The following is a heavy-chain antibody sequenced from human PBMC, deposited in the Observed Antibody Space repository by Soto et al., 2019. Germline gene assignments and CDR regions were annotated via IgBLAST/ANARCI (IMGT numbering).Heavy chain of an antibody. V-gene: IGHV1-18*01. J-gene: IGHJ6*02. CDR1: GYTFTSYG. CDR2: ISAYNGNS. D-gene: IGHD2-2*01. CDR3: ARIADCSTTSCSFPSRFHIRGYYYYYGLDV. Sequence: ASVKVSCKASGYTFTSYGISWVRQAPGQGREWVGWISAYNGNSNYAQKYHGRVTMTTDTSTNTAYMEMSSLRSDDTAVYYCARIADCSTTSCSFPSRFHIRGYYYYYGLDVWGQGTTVTVSS.